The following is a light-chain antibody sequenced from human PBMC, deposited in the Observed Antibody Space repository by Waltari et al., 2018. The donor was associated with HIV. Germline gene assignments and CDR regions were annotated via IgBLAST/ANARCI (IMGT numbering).Light chain of an antibody. CDR1: NIETKS. CDR2: DDS. V-gene: IGLV3-21*02. Sequence: SYVLTQPPSVSVAPGQMARISCGGNNIETKSVHWYHQKPGQAPVLVVYDDSGRPSGIPERFSGSNSGNTATLTISRVEAGDEADYYCQVWDSSSDHWVFGGGTKLTVL. CDR3: QVWDSSSDHWV. J-gene: IGLJ3*02.